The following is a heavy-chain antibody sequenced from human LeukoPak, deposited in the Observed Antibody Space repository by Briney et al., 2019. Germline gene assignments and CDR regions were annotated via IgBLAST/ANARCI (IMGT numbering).Heavy chain of an antibody. J-gene: IGHJ6*02. CDR1: GFTFSGYA. CDR3: AKGIIDHYYDSSGYYYYYGMDV. CDR2: ISGSGGST. Sequence: GGSLRLSCAAFGFTFSGYALTWVRQAPGKGLEWVSAISGSGGSTYYADSVKGRFTISRDNSKNTLYLQMNSLGAEDTAVYYCAKGIIDHYYDSSGYYYYYGMDVWGQGTTVTVSS. D-gene: IGHD3-22*01. V-gene: IGHV3-23*01.